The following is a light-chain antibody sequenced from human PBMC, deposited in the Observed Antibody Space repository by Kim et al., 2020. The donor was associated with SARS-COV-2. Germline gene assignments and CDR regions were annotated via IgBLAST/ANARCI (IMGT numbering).Light chain of an antibody. Sequence: GQSVPNSCPGTTNGFADHKYASWYQQHPGQAPNLMIYEVSKRPSGVPDRFSGSESGDTASLTISGLQTEDEADYYCCSFVGRYTKVFGGGTQLTVL. CDR2: EVS. CDR1: TNGFADHKY. V-gene: IGLV2-11*03. CDR3: CSFVGRYTKV. J-gene: IGLJ3*02.